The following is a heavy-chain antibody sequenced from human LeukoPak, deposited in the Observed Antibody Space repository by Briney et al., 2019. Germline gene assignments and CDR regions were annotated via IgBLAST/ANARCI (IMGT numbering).Heavy chain of an antibody. J-gene: IGHJ4*02. V-gene: IGHV3-21*01. CDR3: ARVLRWPDY. Sequence: GGSLRLSCAASGFTFSSYSMNWVRQAPGKGLEWVSSISSSSSYIYYADSVKGRFAISRDNSKNTVYLQMNSLRAEDTAVYYCARVLRWPDYWGQGTLVTVSS. CDR2: ISSSSSYI. D-gene: IGHD4-23*01. CDR1: GFTFSSYS.